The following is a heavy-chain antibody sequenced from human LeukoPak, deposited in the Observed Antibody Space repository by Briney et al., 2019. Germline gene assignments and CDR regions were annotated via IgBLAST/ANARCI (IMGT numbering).Heavy chain of an antibody. D-gene: IGHD1-26*01. CDR3: ARDKMVGATRFDY. CDR1: GFTFSSYW. J-gene: IGHJ4*02. V-gene: IGHV3-7*03. Sequence: PGGSLRLSCAASGFTFSSYWMSWVRQAPGNRLEWVANIRQDAGEIYYVDSVKGRFTISRDNAKDSLFLQMNSLRAEDTAVYYCARDKMVGATRFDYWSQGTLVTVSS. CDR2: IRQDAGEI.